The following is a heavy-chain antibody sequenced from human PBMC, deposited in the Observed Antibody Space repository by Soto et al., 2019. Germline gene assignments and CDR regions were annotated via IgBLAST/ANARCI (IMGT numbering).Heavy chain of an antibody. J-gene: IGHJ4*02. D-gene: IGHD5-12*01. CDR1: GFTFSSDA. CDR3: AKNRGYDYCNY. CDR2: ISGRGGST. V-gene: IGHV3-23*01. Sequence: EVQLLESGGGLVQPGGSLRLSCAASGFTFSSDAMSWVRQAPGKGLEWVSAISGRGGSTYYADSVKGRFTISRDNSKNSLSLQMNSLRAEDTAVYYFAKNRGYDYCNYWGQGTLVTVSS.